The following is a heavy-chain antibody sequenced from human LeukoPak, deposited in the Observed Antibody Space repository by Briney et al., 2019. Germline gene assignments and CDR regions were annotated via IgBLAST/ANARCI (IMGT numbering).Heavy chain of an antibody. CDR1: GVSISSSNW. Sequence: SETLSLTCAVSGVSISSSNWWSWVRQPPGKGLEWIGETFHTGSANYHPSLKSRVTISVDKSKNQFSLKLNSVTAADTAVYYCARGGNKWELDNWFDPWGQGTLVTVSS. D-gene: IGHD1-26*01. J-gene: IGHJ5*02. CDR3: ARGGNKWELDNWFDP. V-gene: IGHV4-4*02. CDR2: TFHTGSA.